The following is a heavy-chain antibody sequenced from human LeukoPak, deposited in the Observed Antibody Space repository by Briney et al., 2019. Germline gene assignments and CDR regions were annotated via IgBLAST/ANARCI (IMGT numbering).Heavy chain of an antibody. CDR1: GGSISSSSYY. Sequence: SETLSLTCTVSGGSISSSSYYWGWIRQPPGKGLEWIGSIYYSGSTYYNPSLKSRVTISVDTSKNQFSLKLSSVTAADTAVYYCARLIVVVPAAIGGAFDIWGQGTMVTVSS. CDR3: ARLIVVVPAAIGGAFDI. CDR2: IYYSGST. J-gene: IGHJ3*02. D-gene: IGHD2-2*02. V-gene: IGHV4-39*01.